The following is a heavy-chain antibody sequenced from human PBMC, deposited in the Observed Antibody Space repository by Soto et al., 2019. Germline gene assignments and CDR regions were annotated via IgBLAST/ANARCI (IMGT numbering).Heavy chain of an antibody. J-gene: IGHJ3*01. V-gene: IGHV4-31*03. Sequence: TLSLTCSVSGDSLTIGGHYWTWIRQHPGKGLEWIGYIYHSGSTYYSPSLKSRVTISVDTSENQFSLKLTSMTAADTAVYYCARGGDGFDLWGQGKMVT. CDR3: ARGGDGFDL. CDR1: GDSLTIGGHY. CDR2: IYHSGST.